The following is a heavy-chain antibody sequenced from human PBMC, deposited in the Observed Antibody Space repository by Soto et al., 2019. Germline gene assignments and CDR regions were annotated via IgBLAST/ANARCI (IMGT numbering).Heavy chain of an antibody. CDR2: IYWDNDK. V-gene: IGHV2-5*02. CDR1: GFSLSTTGVG. Sequence: QITLKESGPTLVKPTQTLTLTCSFSGFSLSTTGVGVGWIRQSPGKALEWLAIIYWDNDKRYSPSLKSRVTITKDASKNQVVLTVTNMDPVDTCTYYCARSLWFGELHWGQGALVTVSS. J-gene: IGHJ4*02. D-gene: IGHD3-10*01. CDR3: ARSLWFGELH.